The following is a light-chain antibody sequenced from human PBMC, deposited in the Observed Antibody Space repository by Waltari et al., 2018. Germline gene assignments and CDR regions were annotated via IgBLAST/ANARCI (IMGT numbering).Light chain of an antibody. J-gene: IGKJ1*01. CDR2: KAS. Sequence: DIQMTQSPSTLSASVGDRVTITCRASQSITNRLAWYQQKPVKAPKLLIYKASNLESGVPSRFSGSGSVTEFTLTISSLQPDDFATYYCQQYDNYWTFGQGTKVEIK. V-gene: IGKV1-5*03. CDR3: QQYDNYWT. CDR1: QSITNR.